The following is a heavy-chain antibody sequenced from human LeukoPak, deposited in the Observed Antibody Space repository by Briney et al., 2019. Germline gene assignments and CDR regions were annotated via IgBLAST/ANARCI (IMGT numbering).Heavy chain of an antibody. CDR1: GFAFSTYG. CDR2: ISNDGSNK. J-gene: IGHJ6*02. D-gene: IGHD2-15*01. V-gene: IGHV3-30*18. CDR3: AKGLWLVVVAASGGMDV. Sequence: GGSLRLSCAASGFAFSTYGMHWVRQAPGKGLEWVAVISNDGSNKLYGDSVKGRFTISRDNSKNTLYLQMNSLRAEDTAVYYCAKGLWLVVVAASGGMDVWGQGTTVTVSS.